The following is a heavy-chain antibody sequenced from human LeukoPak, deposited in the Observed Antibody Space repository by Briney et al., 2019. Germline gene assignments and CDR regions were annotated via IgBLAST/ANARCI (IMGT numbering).Heavy chain of an antibody. CDR3: ASHAVGENYFDY. V-gene: IGHV4-4*07. CDR2: IYSSGNT. D-gene: IGHD2-2*01. Sequence: PSETLSLTCTVSGVSISSYYWTWIRQPAGKGPEWIGRIYSSGNTNYNPSLESRVTMSIDTSKNQFSLKLSSVTAADTAVYYCASHAVGENYFDYWGQGTLVTVSS. J-gene: IGHJ4*02. CDR1: GVSISSYY.